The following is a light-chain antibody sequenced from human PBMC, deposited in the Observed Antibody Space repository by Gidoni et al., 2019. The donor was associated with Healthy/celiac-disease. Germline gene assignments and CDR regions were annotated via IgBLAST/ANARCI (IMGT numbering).Light chain of an antibody. CDR3: CSYAGSSTS. CDR1: SSDVGSYNL. V-gene: IGLV2-23*02. CDR2: EVS. Sequence: QSALDPPASVSGSPGQSITISCTGTSSDVGSYNLVSWYQQHPGKAPKLMIYEVSKRPSGVSNRFSGSKSGNTASLTISGLQAEDEADYYCCSYAGSSTSFGTGTKVTVL. J-gene: IGLJ1*01.